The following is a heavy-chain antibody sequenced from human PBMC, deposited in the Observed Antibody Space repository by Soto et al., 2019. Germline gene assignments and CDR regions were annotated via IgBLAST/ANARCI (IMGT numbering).Heavy chain of an antibody. V-gene: IGHV4-59*01. D-gene: IGHD6-13*01. CDR3: ARVLSSRFSYYYGVDV. J-gene: IGHJ6*02. CDR2: INYSGST. CDR1: GDSISAYY. Sequence: QVQVQESGPGLVRPSETLSLTCSVSGDSISAYYWSWLRQPPGKGLEWIGYINYSGSTNYNPSLRGRVNISVDTSKNQFSLKVSSVTAADTAVYYCARVLSSRFSYYYGVDVWGQGTTVTVSS.